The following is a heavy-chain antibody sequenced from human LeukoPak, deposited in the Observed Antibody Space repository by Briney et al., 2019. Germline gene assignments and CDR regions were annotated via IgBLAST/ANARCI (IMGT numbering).Heavy chain of an antibody. CDR3: ARNYYDSSGYYYFLGD. CDR2: INPSGGST. V-gene: IGHV1-46*01. Sequence: ASVKGSCKASGYTFTSYYMHWVRQAPGQGLEWMGIINPSGGSTSYAQKFQGRVTMTRDTSTSTVYMELSSLRSEDTAVYYCARNYYDSSGYYYFLGDWGQGTLVTVSS. D-gene: IGHD3-22*01. CDR1: GYTFTSYY. J-gene: IGHJ4*02.